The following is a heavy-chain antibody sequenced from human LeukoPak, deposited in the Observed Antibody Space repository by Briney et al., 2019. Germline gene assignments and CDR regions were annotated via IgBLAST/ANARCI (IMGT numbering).Heavy chain of an antibody. CDR1: GFTFSDYY. D-gene: IGHD6-13*01. CDR3: AKDLDSSSWYFAYRYYYYYYGMDV. Sequence: GGSLRLSCAASGFTFSDYYMSWVRQAPGKRLEWVSAISGSGGSTYYADSVKGRFTISRDNSKNTLYLQMNSLRAEDTAVYYCAKDLDSSSWYFAYRYYYYYYGMDVWGQGTTVTVSS. V-gene: IGHV3-23*01. CDR2: ISGSGGST. J-gene: IGHJ6*02.